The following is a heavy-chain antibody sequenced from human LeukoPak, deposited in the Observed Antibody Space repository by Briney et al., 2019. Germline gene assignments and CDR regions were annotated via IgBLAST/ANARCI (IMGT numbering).Heavy chain of an antibody. J-gene: IGHJ6*03. Sequence: PSATLSLTCAVYGGSFSGYYWSWIRQPPGKRLEWIGEVNHSGSTNYNPSLKSRVTISVDTSKNQFSLKLSSVTAADTAVYYCVKRGSGFYYYYYYMDVWGKGTTVTVSS. D-gene: IGHD3-10*01. CDR3: VKRGSGFYYYYYYMDV. CDR2: VNHSGST. CDR1: GGSFSGYY. V-gene: IGHV4-34*01.